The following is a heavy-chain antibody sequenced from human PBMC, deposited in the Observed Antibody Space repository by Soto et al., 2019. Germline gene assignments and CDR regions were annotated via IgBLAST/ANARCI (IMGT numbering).Heavy chain of an antibody. CDR2: IDPSDSYT. J-gene: IGHJ5*02. CDR1: GYSFTSYW. D-gene: IGHD6-13*01. CDR3: ARPAAAGTASYWFDP. V-gene: IGHV5-10-1*01. Sequence: PGESLKISCKGSGYSFTSYWISWVRQMPGKGLEWMGRIDPSDSYTNYSPSFQGHVTISADKSISTAYLQWSSLKASDTAMYYCARPAAAGTASYWFDPWGQGTLVTVS.